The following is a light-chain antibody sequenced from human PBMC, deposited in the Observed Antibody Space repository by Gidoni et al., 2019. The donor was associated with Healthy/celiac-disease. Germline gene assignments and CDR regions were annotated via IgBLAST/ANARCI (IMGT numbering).Light chain of an antibody. Sequence: QSVLTQPPSASGTPGQRVTISCSGSSSNIGSNYVYWYQQLPGTAPKLLIYRNNQRPSGVPDRFSGSKSGTSASLAISRLRSDDEADYYCAAWDDSLRGVFGTGTKVTVL. CDR2: RNN. V-gene: IGLV1-47*01. CDR3: AAWDDSLRGV. J-gene: IGLJ1*01. CDR1: SSNIGSNY.